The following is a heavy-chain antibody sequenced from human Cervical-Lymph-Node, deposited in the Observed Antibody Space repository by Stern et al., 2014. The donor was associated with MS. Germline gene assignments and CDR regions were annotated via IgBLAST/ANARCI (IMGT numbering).Heavy chain of an antibody. CDR2: GSHDGKEK. V-gene: IGHV3-30*16. J-gene: IGHJ4*02. D-gene: IGHD3-16*01. CDR1: GFTFRNYA. CDR3: AREGEKASTAAFDS. Sequence: VQLVESGGGAVQPGKSLRLSCAASGFTFRNYAMHWVRQAPGQGLEWVAGGSHDGKEKYYAVSVGGRFTISRDNSRNTLYVQMNGLGADDTAVYYCAREGEKASTAAFDSWGQGTLVTVS.